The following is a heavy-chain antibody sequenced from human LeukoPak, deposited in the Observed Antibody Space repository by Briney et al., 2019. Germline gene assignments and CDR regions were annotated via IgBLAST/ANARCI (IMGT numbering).Heavy chain of an antibody. J-gene: IGHJ4*02. Sequence: PSETLSLTCTVSGGSISSYYWSWIRQPAGKGLKWIGRIYTSGSTNYNPSLKSRVTISVDTSKNQFSLKLSSVTAADTAVYYCARSPPTSHFDYWGQGTLVTVSS. CDR2: IYTSGST. CDR1: GGSISSYY. D-gene: IGHD2-2*01. V-gene: IGHV4-4*07. CDR3: ARSPPTSHFDY.